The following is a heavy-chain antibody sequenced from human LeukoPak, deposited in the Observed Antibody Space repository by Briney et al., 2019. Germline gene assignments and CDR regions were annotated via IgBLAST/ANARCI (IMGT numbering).Heavy chain of an antibody. CDR3: ARPSPPGDGYNPPDH. J-gene: IGHJ4*02. Sequence: GGSLTLSCVVSGFNFDNFAMHWVRQLLGKGLEWVAVISHDGRTKYYADSMKGRITISRDNSKNTLFLQMNNLRSEDTAVYFCARPSPPGDGYNPPDHWGQGTLLTVSS. V-gene: IGHV3-30*04. D-gene: IGHD5-24*01. CDR1: GFNFDNFA. CDR2: ISHDGRTK.